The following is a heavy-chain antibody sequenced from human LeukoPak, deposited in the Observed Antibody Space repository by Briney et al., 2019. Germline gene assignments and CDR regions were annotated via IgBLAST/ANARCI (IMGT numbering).Heavy chain of an antibody. J-gene: IGHJ3*02. CDR2: FDPEDGET. V-gene: IGHV1-24*01. D-gene: IGHD3-3*01. Sequence: GASVKVSCKVSGYTLTELSMHWVRQAPGKGLEWMGGFDPEDGETIYAQKFQGRVTMTEDTSTDTAYMELSSLRSEDTAVYYCATVLRFLEWLLPVDAFDIWGQGTMVTVSS. CDR3: ATVLRFLEWLLPVDAFDI. CDR1: GYTLTELS.